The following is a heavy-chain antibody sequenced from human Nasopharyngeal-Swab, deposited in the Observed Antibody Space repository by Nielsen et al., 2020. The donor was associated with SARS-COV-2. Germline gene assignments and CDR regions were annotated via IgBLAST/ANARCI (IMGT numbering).Heavy chain of an antibody. J-gene: IGHJ4*02. V-gene: IGHV1-3*04. CDR1: GYTFTSYV. D-gene: IGHD6-13*01. CDR3: ARDSVAAAGSYFDY. CDR2: IFTGNGNT. Sequence: ASVKVSCKASGYTFTSYVIHWLRQAPGQRLEWMGWIFTGNGNTMYSQKFQGTVTITRDTSASTAYMELSSLKSEDTAVYYCARDSVAAAGSYFDYWGQGTLVTVSS.